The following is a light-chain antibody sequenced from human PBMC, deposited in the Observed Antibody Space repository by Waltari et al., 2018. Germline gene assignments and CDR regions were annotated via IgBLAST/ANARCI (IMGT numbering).Light chain of an antibody. CDR3: QHYVRLPVT. Sequence: DIVLTQSTGTLSLSPGERATLPCRASESVGRTLAWYQQKPGQAPRLLIYGASSRASGIADRFSGSGSGTDFSLTISRLEPEDFAVYYCQHYVRLPVTFGQGTKVDIK. V-gene: IGKV3-20*01. CDR1: ESVGRT. J-gene: IGKJ1*01. CDR2: GAS.